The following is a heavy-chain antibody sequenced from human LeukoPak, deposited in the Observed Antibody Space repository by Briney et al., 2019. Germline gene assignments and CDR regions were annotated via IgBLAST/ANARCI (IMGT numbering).Heavy chain of an antibody. CDR3: ARQSTSSTIRWFDP. V-gene: IGHV4-39*01. J-gene: IGHJ5*02. D-gene: IGHD2-2*01. Sequence: PSETLSLTCTVSGXSISSNNDYWAWIRQPPGKGLEWIGSVYYSGSPYYNPSLPSLKSRVIISVSTSKNQFTLNLSSVTAADTAVYYCARQSTSSTIRWFDPWGQGALVTVSS. CDR2: VYYSGSP. CDR1: GXSISSNNDY.